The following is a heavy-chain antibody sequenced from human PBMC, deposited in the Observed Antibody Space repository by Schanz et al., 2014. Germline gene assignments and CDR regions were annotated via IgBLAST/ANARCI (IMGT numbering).Heavy chain of an antibody. V-gene: IGHV1-69*09. CDR2: IIPILGIA. CDR1: GGTFSTYA. J-gene: IGHJ6*02. D-gene: IGHD2-8*01. CDR3: ARADCTNGVCSQNYFGMDV. Sequence: QVQLVQSGAEVKEPGSSVKVSCKPSGGTFSTYAITWVRQAPGQGLAWMGRIIPILGIANYAQNFQGRVTITADKSTSTAYMELSSLRSEDTAVYYCARADCTNGVCSQNYFGMDVWGQGTTVTVSS.